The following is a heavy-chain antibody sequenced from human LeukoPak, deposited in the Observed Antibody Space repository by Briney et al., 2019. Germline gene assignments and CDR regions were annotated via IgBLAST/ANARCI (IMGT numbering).Heavy chain of an antibody. D-gene: IGHD6-19*01. Sequence: ASVKVSCKASGGTFSSYAISWVRQAPGQGLEWMGGIIPIFGTANCAQKIQGRVTITTDESTSTAYMELSSLRSEDTAVYYCARGRGSGWYGAFDYWGQGTLVTVSS. CDR3: ARGRGSGWYGAFDY. CDR2: IIPIFGTA. J-gene: IGHJ4*02. CDR1: GGTFSSYA. V-gene: IGHV1-69*05.